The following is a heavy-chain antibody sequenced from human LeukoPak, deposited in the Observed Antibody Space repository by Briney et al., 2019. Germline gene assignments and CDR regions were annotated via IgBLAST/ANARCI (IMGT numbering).Heavy chain of an antibody. V-gene: IGHV4-59*01. Sequence: PSETLSLTCTVSGGSISSYWSWIRQPPGKGLDNPSLKSRVTISVDTSKNQFSLKLSSVTAADTAVYYCARRINLAFDIWGQGTMVTVSS. CDR3: ARRINLAFDI. CDR1: GGSISSY. D-gene: IGHD3-16*01. J-gene: IGHJ3*02.